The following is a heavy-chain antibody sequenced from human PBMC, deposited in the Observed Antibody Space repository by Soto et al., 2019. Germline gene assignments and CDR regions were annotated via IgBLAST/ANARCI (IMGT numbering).Heavy chain of an antibody. Sequence: GGSLRLSCAASGFTFSDYYMSWIRQAPGKGLEWVSYISSSSSYTNYADSVKGRFTISRDNAKNSLYLQMNSLRAEDTAVYYRAREQDTAMAKGYYGMDVWGQGTTVTVYS. CDR1: GFTFSDYY. V-gene: IGHV3-11*06. D-gene: IGHD5-18*01. CDR2: ISSSSSYT. CDR3: AREQDTAMAKGYYGMDV. J-gene: IGHJ6*02.